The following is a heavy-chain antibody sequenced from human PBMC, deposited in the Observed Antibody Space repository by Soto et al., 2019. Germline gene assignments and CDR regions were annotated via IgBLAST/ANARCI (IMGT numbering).Heavy chain of an antibody. CDR1: GFTFSSYW. D-gene: IGHD6-13*01. Sequence: GGSLRLSCAASGFTFSSYWMSWVRQAPGKGLEWVANIKQDGSEKYYVDSVKGRFTISRDNAKKSLYLQMNSLRAENTAVYYCARDLIAAPAPVYWGQGTLVTVSS. V-gene: IGHV3-7*03. CDR2: IKQDGSEK. CDR3: ARDLIAAPAPVY. J-gene: IGHJ4*02.